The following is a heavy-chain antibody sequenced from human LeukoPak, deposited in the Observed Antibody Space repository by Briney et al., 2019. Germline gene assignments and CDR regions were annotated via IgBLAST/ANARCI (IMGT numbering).Heavy chain of an antibody. Sequence: GGSLRLSCAASAFTFCNAWMSCVRQAPGKGLERVCRIKSKTDGGTTDYAAGVKARFTFSRHDSKNTLYPEMNSLKSDDTAVYYCTTVHPHSGSFGALDIWGQGTMVTVSS. CDR2: IKSKTDGGTT. J-gene: IGHJ3*02. CDR3: TTVHPHSGSFGALDI. CDR1: AFTFCNAW. V-gene: IGHV3-15*01. D-gene: IGHD1-26*01.